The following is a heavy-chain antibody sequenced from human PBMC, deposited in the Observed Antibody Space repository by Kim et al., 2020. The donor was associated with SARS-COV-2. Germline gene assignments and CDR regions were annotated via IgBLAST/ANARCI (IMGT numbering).Heavy chain of an antibody. CDR2: ISYDGSNK. Sequence: GGSLRLSCAASGFTFSSYAMHWVRQAPGKGLEWVAVISYDGSNKYYADSVKGRFTISRDNSKNTLYLQMNSLRAEDTAVYYCARDGYSSGWLVVGNYYYYGMDVWGQGTTVTVSS. CDR3: ARDGYSSGWLVVGNYYYYGMDV. CDR1: GFTFSSYA. J-gene: IGHJ6*02. V-gene: IGHV3-30*04. D-gene: IGHD6-19*01.